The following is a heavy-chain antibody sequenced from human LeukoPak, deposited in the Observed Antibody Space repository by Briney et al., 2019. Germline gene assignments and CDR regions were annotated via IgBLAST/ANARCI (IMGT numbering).Heavy chain of an antibody. CDR1: GYTFIGYY. J-gene: IGHJ4*02. Sequence: ASVKVSCKASGYTFIGYYIYWVRQAPGQGLEWMGWINPNSGGTNYAQKFQGRVTMTRDTSISTAYMELSRLRSDDTAVYYCAPRRSSGWLSSYYFDYWGQGTLVTVSS. CDR2: INPNSGGT. CDR3: APRRSSGWLSSYYFDY. V-gene: IGHV1-2*02. D-gene: IGHD6-19*01.